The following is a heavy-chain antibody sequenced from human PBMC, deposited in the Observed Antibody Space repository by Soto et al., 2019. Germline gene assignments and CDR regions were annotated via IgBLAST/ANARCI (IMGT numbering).Heavy chain of an antibody. J-gene: IGHJ4*02. CDR3: ARVLSAVGDYAYYFDY. CDR1: GGSISSGGYY. CDR2: IYYSGST. V-gene: IGHV4-31*03. D-gene: IGHD4-17*01. Sequence: SETLSLTCTVSGGSISSGGYYWSWIRQHPGKGLEWIGCIYYSGSTYYNPSLKSRVTISVDTSKNQFSLKLSSVTAADTAVYYCARVLSAVGDYAYYFDYWGQGTLVTVSS.